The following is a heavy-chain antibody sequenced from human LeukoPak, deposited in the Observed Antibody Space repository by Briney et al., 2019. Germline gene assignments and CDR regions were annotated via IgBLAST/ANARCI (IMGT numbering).Heavy chain of an antibody. CDR1: GLTFSSHW. J-gene: IGHJ2*01. CDR2: ITNDGSST. D-gene: IGHD4-17*01. V-gene: IGHV3-74*01. Sequence: GGSLRLSCAASGLTFSSHWMRWVRHAPGKGLVWVSRITNDGSSTTYADSVKGRFTISRDNAKNMLYLQVNSLRAEDTAVYYCARDHGYGDAVYWYFDLWGRGTLVTVSS. CDR3: ARDHGYGDAVYWYFDL.